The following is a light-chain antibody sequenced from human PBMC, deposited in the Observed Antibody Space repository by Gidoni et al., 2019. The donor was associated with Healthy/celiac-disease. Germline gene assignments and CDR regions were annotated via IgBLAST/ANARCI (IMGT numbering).Light chain of an antibody. CDR1: QSVLYSSNNKNY. Sequence: AVSLGERATINCKSSQSVLYSSNNKNYLAWYQQKPGQPPKLLIYWASTRESGVPDRFSGSGSGTDFTLTISSLQAEDVAVYYCQQYYSTLYTFGQGTKLEIK. CDR2: WAS. J-gene: IGKJ2*01. V-gene: IGKV4-1*01. CDR3: QQYYSTLYT.